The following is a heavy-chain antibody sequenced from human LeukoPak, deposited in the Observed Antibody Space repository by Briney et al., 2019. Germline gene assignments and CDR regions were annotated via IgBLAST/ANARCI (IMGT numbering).Heavy chain of an antibody. CDR2: ISSSSSYI. J-gene: IGHJ4*02. V-gene: IGHV3-21*01. CDR1: GFTFSSYS. CDR3: ARDIPDSGNSGLAFDY. Sequence: PGGTLRLSCAASGFTFSSYSMNWVRQAPGKGLEWVSSISSSSSYIYYADSVKGRFTISRDNAKNSLYLQMNSLRAEDTAVYYCARDIPDSGNSGLAFDYWGQGTLVTVSS. D-gene: IGHD4-23*01.